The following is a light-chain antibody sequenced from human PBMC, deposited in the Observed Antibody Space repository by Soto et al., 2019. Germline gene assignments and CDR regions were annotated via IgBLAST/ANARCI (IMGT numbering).Light chain of an antibody. V-gene: IGKV3-15*01. CDR2: RTS. CDR3: QQYDNSPIT. Sequence: IVLTQSPANLSVSPGERATLSCRAIESVSDDLAWYQQKPGQAPRLLMFRTSTRATGIPARFSGTGSETDFTLTISRLEPEDFAVYYCQQYDNSPITFGQGTRLEIK. J-gene: IGKJ5*01. CDR1: ESVSDD.